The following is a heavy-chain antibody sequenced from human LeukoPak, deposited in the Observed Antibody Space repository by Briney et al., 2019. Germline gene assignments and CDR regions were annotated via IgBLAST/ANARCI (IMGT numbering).Heavy chain of an antibody. V-gene: IGHV3-23*01. CDR1: GFTFSSYG. D-gene: IGHD1-26*01. Sequence: GGSLRLSCAASGFTFSSYGMSWVRQAPGKGLEWVSAITGNGDYTDYADSVKGRFTISRDNSKNTAYLQMNSLRSEDTAVYYCAKRSGINYGFFDSWGQGTLVTVSS. CDR3: AKRSGINYGFFDS. J-gene: IGHJ4*02. CDR2: ITGNGDYT.